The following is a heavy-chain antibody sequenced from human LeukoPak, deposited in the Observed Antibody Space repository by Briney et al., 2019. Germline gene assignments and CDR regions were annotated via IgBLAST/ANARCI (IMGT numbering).Heavy chain of an antibody. J-gene: IGHJ4*02. D-gene: IGHD3-10*01. CDR3: ARDKTYFYGSGSYPDY. CDR1: GFTSSGYW. CDR2: IKQDGSQK. Sequence: PGGSLRLSCVASGFTSSGYWMSWVRQAPGKGLQWVANIKQDGSQKYYVDSVKGRFTISRDNIQNSLYLQMNSLRAEDTAVYYCARDKTYFYGSGSYPDYWGQGTLVIVSS. V-gene: IGHV3-7*01.